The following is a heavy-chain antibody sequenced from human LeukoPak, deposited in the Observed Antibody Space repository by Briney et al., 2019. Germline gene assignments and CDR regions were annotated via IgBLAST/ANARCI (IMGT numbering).Heavy chain of an antibody. D-gene: IGHD3-10*01. V-gene: IGHV3-33*06. Sequence: GGSLRLSCAASGFTFSSYGMHWVRQAPGKGLEWVAVILYDGSNKYYADSVKGRFTISRDNSKNTLYLQMNSLRAEDTAVYYCAKDGRYGSGSYSRFGMDVWGKGTTVTVSS. J-gene: IGHJ6*04. CDR3: AKDGRYGSGSYSRFGMDV. CDR1: GFTFSSYG. CDR2: ILYDGSNK.